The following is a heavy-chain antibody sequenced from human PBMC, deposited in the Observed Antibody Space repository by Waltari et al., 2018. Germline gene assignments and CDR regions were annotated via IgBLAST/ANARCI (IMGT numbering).Heavy chain of an antibody. D-gene: IGHD6-13*01. CDR2: IIPIFGTA. CDR1: GGTFSSYA. CDR3: ARQHPEGTTGTERSWFDP. J-gene: IGHJ5*02. Sequence: QVQLVQSGAEVKKPGSSVKVSCKASGGTFSSYAISWVRQAPGQGLEWMGGIIPIFGTANYAQKFQGRVTITADESTSTAYMELSSLRSEDTAVYYCARQHPEGTTGTERSWFDPWGQGTLVTVSS. V-gene: IGHV1-69*01.